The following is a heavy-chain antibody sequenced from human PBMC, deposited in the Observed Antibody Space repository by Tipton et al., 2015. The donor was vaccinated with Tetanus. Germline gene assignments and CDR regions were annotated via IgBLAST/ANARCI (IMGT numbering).Heavy chain of an antibody. CDR2: IYESGDT. V-gene: IGHV4-39*07. CDR3: ARDQARGARGWNYFDN. Sequence: TLFLTCTASGGSIRGGTFYWGWIRQPPGKGLEWIGSIYESGDTYYIPSLKSRVTLLVDTTKNQFSLKLKSVTAADTAVYYCARDQARGARGWNYFDNWGQGSLVTVST. J-gene: IGHJ4*02. D-gene: IGHD1-26*01. CDR1: GGSIRGGTFY.